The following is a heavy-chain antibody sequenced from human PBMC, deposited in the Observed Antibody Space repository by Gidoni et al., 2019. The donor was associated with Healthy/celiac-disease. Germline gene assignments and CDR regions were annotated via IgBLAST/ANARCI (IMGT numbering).Heavy chain of an antibody. J-gene: IGHJ4*02. CDR3: ARSLTQYYYDSSGYAAMVY. CDR2: IYYSGST. CDR1: GGSISSYY. Sequence: QVQLQESGPGLVKPSETLSLTCTVSGGSISSYYWSWIRQPPGKGLEWIGYIYYSGSTNYNPSLKSRVTISVDTSKNQFSLKLSSVTAADTAVYYCARSLTQYYYDSSGYAAMVYWGQGTLVTVSS. V-gene: IGHV4-59*01. D-gene: IGHD3-22*01.